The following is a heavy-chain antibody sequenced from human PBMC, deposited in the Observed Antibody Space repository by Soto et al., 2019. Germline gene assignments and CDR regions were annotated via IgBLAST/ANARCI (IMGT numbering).Heavy chain of an antibody. V-gene: IGHV3-23*01. CDR3: ARRTISGYWYFDL. Sequence: EVQLLESGGGLVQPGGSLRLSCAASGFTFSSYAMSWVRQAPGKGLEWVSAISGSGGSTYYADSVKGRFTISRDNSKNTLDLQMNSLRAEDTAVYYCARRTISGYWYFDLWGRGTLVTVSS. CDR2: ISGSGGST. D-gene: IGHD1-7*01. CDR1: GFTFSSYA. J-gene: IGHJ2*01.